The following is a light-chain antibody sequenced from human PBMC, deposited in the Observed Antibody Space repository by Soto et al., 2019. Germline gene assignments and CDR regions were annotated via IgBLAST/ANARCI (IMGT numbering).Light chain of an antibody. V-gene: IGKV1-9*01. Sequence: DIQFTQSPSFLSASVGDRVTITCRASQGIGSFLAWYQQKPGKAPRLLIYSASPLQSGASLTFSGSGSGTEFNLTLSSLQSEDFATYCCQQFNSYPPTVREGPKVDIK. J-gene: IGKJ4*02. CDR3: QQFNSYPPT. CDR2: SAS. CDR1: QGIGSF.